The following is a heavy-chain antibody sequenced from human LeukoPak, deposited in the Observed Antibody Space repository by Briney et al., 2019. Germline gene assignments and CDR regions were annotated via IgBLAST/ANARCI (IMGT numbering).Heavy chain of an antibody. Sequence: SQTLSLTCTVSGGSISSGSYYWSWIRQPAGKGLEWIGRIYTSGSTNYNPSLKSRVTISVDTSKNQFSLKLSSVTAADTAVYYCARGPYYYDSSGYYGGENWFDPWGQGTLVTVSS. CDR2: IYTSGST. J-gene: IGHJ5*02. CDR1: GGSISSGSYY. CDR3: ARGPYYYDSSGYYGGENWFDP. V-gene: IGHV4-61*02. D-gene: IGHD3-22*01.